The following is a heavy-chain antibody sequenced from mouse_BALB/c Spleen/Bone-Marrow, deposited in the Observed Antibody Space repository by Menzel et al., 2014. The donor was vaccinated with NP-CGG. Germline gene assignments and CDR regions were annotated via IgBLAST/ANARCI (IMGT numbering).Heavy chain of an antibody. CDR1: GFNIKDYY. D-gene: IGHD2-10*01. CDR2: IDPENGYT. J-gene: IGHJ3*01. CDR3: APYYGNYGFAY. Sequence: EVNLVESGAELVRPGALVKLSCKGSGFNIKDYYMHWVKQRPERGLEWIGWIDPENGYTIFDPKFQDKASITADTSSNTAYLQLSSLTSEDTAVYYCAPYYGNYGFAYWGQGTLVTVSA. V-gene: IGHV14-1*02.